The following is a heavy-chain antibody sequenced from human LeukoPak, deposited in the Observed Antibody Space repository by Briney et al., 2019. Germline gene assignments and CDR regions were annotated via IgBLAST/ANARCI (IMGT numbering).Heavy chain of an antibody. CDR2: INSNSGGT. J-gene: IGHJ4*02. D-gene: IGHD3-10*01. V-gene: IGHV1-2*02. Sequence: ASVKVSCKASGYTFTGFYMHWVRQAPGQGLEWMGWINSNSGGTNYAQKFQGRVTMTRDTSINTAYMELSSLRSDDTAVYYCAREEVSVISDTCCSGLGYWGQGTLVTVSS. CDR1: GYTFTGFY. CDR3: AREEVSVISDTCCSGLGY.